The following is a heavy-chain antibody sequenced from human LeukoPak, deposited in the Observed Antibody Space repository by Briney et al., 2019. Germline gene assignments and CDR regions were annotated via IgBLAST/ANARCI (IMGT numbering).Heavy chain of an antibody. D-gene: IGHD6-19*01. CDR2: ISAYNGNT. J-gene: IGHJ6*02. CDR3: AGDRPDSSGWYTPLYYYYYGMDV. Sequence: ASVKVSCKASGYTFTSYGISWVRQAPGQGLEWMGWISAYNGNTNYAQKLQGRVTMTTDTSTSTAYMELRSLRSDDTAVYYCAGDRPDSSGWYTPLYYYYYGMDVWGQGTTVTVSS. V-gene: IGHV1-18*01. CDR1: GYTFTSYG.